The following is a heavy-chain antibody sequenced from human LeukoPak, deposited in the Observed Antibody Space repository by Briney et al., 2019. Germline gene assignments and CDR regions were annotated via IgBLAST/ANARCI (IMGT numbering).Heavy chain of an antibody. V-gene: IGHV4-39*07. CDR3: ARFNWNYPYWYFDL. Sequence: SETLSLTCTVSGGSISSKSYYWGWIRQPPGKGLEWIGSIYYSGSTYYNPSLKSRVTISVDTSKNQFSLKLSSVTAADTAVYYCARFNWNYPYWYFDLWGRGTLVTVSS. D-gene: IGHD1-7*01. J-gene: IGHJ2*01. CDR1: GGSISSKSYY. CDR2: IYYSGST.